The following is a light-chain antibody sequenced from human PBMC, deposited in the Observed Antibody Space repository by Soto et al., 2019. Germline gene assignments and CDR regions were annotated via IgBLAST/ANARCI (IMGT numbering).Light chain of an antibody. Sequence: QSALTQPPSASGSPGQSITISCTGTSSDVGGYNYVSWYQQHPGKAPKLMIYDVNKRPSGVPDRFSGSESGNTASLTASGLQAEDEAYYYCSSYAGSNNFGVFGTGTKLTVL. V-gene: IGLV2-8*01. CDR3: SSYAGSNNFGV. CDR1: SSDVGGYNY. CDR2: DVN. J-gene: IGLJ1*01.